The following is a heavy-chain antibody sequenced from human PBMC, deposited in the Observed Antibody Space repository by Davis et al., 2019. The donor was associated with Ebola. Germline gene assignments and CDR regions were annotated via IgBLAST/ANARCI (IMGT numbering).Heavy chain of an antibody. V-gene: IGHV3-53*01. CDR2: LYSGGAT. CDR3: AREGYSDGYYFDL. J-gene: IGHJ4*02. D-gene: IGHD5-18*01. Sequence: GGSLRLSCAASGFSVGTNYMSWVRQAPGKGLEWVSTLYSGGATFYAESVRGRFTISRDDSKNTVYLQMNSLRAEDTALYYCAREGYSDGYYFDLWGQGTRVTLSS. CDR1: GFSVGTNY.